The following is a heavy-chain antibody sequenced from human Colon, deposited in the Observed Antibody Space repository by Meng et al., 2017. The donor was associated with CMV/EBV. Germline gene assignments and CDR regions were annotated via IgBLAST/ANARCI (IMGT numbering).Heavy chain of an antibody. CDR3: ATLSIYDSTVADF. CDR1: GYVFTIHY. Sequence: ASVNVSCKASGYVFTIHYIHWIRQVPGQGLEWMGWMSPNSGDTRYTPKFEGRVTMTRRTSISTAYLDVTDLRSADTAVYYCATLSIYDSTVADFWGQGTLVTVSS. J-gene: IGHJ4*02. D-gene: IGHD5/OR15-5a*01. V-gene: IGHV1-2*02. CDR2: MSPNSGDT.